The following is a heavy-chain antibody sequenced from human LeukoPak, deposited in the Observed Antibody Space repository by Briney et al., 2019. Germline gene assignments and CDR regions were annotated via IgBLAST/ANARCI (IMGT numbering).Heavy chain of an antibody. CDR3: ARFPRGYYYDSSGYYRGVFDY. V-gene: IGHV4-34*01. CDR1: GGSFSGYY. CDR2: INHSGST. Sequence: SETLSLTCAVYGGSFSGYYWSWIRQPPGKGLEWIGEINHSGSTNYNPSLKSRVTISVDTSKSQFSLKLSSVTAADTAVYYCARFPRGYYYDSSGYYRGVFDYWGQGTLVTVSS. J-gene: IGHJ4*02. D-gene: IGHD3-22*01.